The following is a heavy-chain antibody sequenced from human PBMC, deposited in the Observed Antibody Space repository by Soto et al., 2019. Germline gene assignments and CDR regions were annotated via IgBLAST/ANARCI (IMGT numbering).Heavy chain of an antibody. V-gene: IGHV1-69*02. CDR2: IITILHVA. Sequence: QVQLVQFGAEVKKPGSSVKVSCKASGDTFSNYIISWVRQAPGQGPEWMGRIITILHVANYAQKLQGRVTITADTSTSTVYMDLMGLTSEDTAVYYCASARGGLATIREEVVHWGQGALVTVSS. CDR3: ASARGGLATIREEVVH. CDR1: GDTFSNYI. D-gene: IGHD3-10*01. J-gene: IGHJ1*01.